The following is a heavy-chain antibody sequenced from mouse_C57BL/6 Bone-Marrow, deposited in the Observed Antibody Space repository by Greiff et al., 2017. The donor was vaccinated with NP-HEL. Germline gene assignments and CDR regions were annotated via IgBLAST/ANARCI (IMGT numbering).Heavy chain of an antibody. CDR1: GFTFSSYA. V-gene: IGHV5-4*01. CDR3: ARDGSSWDY. J-gene: IGHJ2*01. Sequence: EVKLMESGGGLVKPGGSLKLSCAASGFTFSSYAMSWVRQTPEKRLEWVATLSDGGSYTYYPDNVTGRFTISRDNAKNNLYLQMSHLKSEDTAMYYCARDGSSWDYWGQGTTLTVSS. D-gene: IGHD1-1*01. CDR2: LSDGGSYT.